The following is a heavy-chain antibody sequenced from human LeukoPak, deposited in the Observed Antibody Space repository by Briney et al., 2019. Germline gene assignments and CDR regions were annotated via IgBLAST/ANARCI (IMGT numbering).Heavy chain of an antibody. D-gene: IGHD2-2*01. CDR2: INPNSGGT. CDR1: GYTFTGYY. J-gene: IGHJ4*02. Sequence: GASVKVSCKASGYTFTGYYMHWVRQAPGQGLEWMGWINPNSGGTNYAQKFQGRVTMTRGTSISTAYMELSRLRSDDTAVYYCARDLGCSSTSCYDFDYWGQGTLVTVSS. V-gene: IGHV1-2*02. CDR3: ARDLGCSSTSCYDFDY.